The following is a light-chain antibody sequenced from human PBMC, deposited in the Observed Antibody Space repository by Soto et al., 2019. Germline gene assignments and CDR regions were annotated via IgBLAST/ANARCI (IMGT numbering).Light chain of an antibody. J-gene: IGKJ2*01. CDR1: QTFGSTY. CDR2: GAS. V-gene: IGKV3-20*01. CDR3: QQFGTSPLYT. Sequence: ESVLTQSQGTLSLSPGERVTLSCRASQTFGSTYLAWYQQRPGQSPRLLIYGASRRASGIPDRFRGSGSGTDFTLTISRLEPEDFAVSYCQQFGTSPLYTFGQGTKLEIK.